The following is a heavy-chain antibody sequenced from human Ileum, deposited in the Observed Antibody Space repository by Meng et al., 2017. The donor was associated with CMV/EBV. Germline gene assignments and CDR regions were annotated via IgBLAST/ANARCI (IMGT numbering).Heavy chain of an antibody. V-gene: IGHV4-4*07. CDR2: IYHGGST. CDR3: ARGPGGFGDFNFDY. Sequence: VQLQGSGSGLVKPSETLSLPCTVSGDSITSFDWSWIRQPSGKALEWIGRIYHGGSTNYNPSLKSRVTLSVDTSKNQFSMRLTSVTAADTAVYYCARGPGGFGDFNFDYWGQGTLVTV. CDR1: GDSITSFD. D-gene: IGHD3-16*01. J-gene: IGHJ4*02.